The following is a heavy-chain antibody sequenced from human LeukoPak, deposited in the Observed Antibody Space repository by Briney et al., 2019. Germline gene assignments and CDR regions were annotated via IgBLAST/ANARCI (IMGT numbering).Heavy chain of an antibody. V-gene: IGHV1-18*01. CDR1: GYTFTIYG. CDR2: INPYNGNR. CDR3: ARERSGYCDY. J-gene: IGHJ4*02. D-gene: IGHD3-10*01. Sequence: ASVKVSCKASGYTFTIYGISWVRQAPGQRLEWMGWINPYNGNRNFAQKFQGRVTMTTETPTSTAYMELRSLGTDDTAVYYCARERSGYCDYWGQGTLVTVSS.